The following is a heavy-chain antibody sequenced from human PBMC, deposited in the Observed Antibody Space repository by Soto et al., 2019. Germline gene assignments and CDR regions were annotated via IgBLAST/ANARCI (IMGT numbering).Heavy chain of an antibody. CDR3: ARAGREGYTATDY. V-gene: IGHV3-21*01. Sequence: EVQLVESGGGLVKPGGSLRLSCAASGFTFSSYSMNWVRQAPGKWLEWVSSISSSSSYIYYADSVKGRFTISRDNAKNSLYLQMNSLRAEDTAVYYCARAGREGYTATDYWGQGTLVTVSS. CDR1: GFTFSSYS. D-gene: IGHD5-12*01. J-gene: IGHJ4*02. CDR2: ISSSSSYI.